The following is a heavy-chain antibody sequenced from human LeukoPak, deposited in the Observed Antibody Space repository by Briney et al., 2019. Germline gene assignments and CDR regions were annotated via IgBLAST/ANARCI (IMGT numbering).Heavy chain of an antibody. V-gene: IGHV3-7*03. CDR2: IKQDGGEI. CDR3: ARALDV. Sequence: GGSLRLSCAASGFTFSSYWIHWVRQAPGKGLEWVANIKQDGGEIYYVDSVKGRFTISRDNARNSVYLQMTSLRVEDTAVYYCARALDVWGQGTAVTVSS. CDR1: GFTFSSYW. J-gene: IGHJ6*02.